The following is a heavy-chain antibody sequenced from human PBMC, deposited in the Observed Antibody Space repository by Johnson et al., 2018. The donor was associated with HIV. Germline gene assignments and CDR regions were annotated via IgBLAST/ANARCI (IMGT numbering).Heavy chain of an antibody. Sequence: QVQLVESGGGLIQPGGSLRLSCAVSGFTVSSYGMHWVRQAPGKGLAWVAVIWYDGSNKYYADSVKGRFTISSDNSKNTLYLQMNSLRAGDTAVYYCARGSCSGAFCYFGGAFDIWGQGTMVTVSS. J-gene: IGHJ3*02. CDR3: ARGSCSGAFCYFGGAFDI. D-gene: IGHD2-15*01. CDR1: GFTVSSYG. CDR2: IWYDGSNK. V-gene: IGHV3-33*08.